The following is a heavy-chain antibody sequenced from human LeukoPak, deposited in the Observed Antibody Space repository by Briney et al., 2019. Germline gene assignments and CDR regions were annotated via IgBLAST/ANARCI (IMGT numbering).Heavy chain of an antibody. CDR2: ISAYNGNT. J-gene: IGHJ4*02. Sequence: ASVKVSCKASGYTFTSYGISWVRQAPGQGLEWMGWISAYNGNTNYAQKLQGRVTMTTDTSTSTAYMELRSLRSDDTAVYYCARDITMVRGGYIPDPWDYWGQGTLVTVSS. CDR1: GYTFTSYG. CDR3: ARDITMVRGGYIPDPWDY. D-gene: IGHD3-10*01. V-gene: IGHV1-18*01.